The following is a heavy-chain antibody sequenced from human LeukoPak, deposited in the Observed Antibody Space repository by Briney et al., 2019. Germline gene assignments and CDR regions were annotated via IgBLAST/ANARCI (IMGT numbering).Heavy chain of an antibody. CDR3: AREDGYCSGGNCYSYFDS. V-gene: IGHV3-23*01. CDR1: GFTFSSYA. D-gene: IGHD2-15*01. Sequence: GGSLRLSCAASGFTFSSYAMSWVRQAPGKGLEWVSAISGSGGSTYYADSVKGRFTISRDNSKNTLYLQMYSLRAEDTAVYFCAREDGYCSGGNCYSYFDSWGQGTLVTVSS. CDR2: ISGSGGST. J-gene: IGHJ4*02.